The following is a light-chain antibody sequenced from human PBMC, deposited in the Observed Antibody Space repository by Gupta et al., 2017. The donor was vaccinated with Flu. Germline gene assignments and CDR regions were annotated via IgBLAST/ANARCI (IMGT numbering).Light chain of an antibody. V-gene: IGLV6-57*01. Sequence: VSXXXXXTVXXXXXXSSGSIASNYVQWYQQRPGSSPTTVIYEDNQRPSGVPDRFSGSIDSSSNSASLTISGLKTEDEADYYCQSYDSSNWVFGGGTKLTVL. J-gene: IGLJ3*02. CDR3: QSYDSSNWV. CDR1: SGSIASNY. CDR2: EDN.